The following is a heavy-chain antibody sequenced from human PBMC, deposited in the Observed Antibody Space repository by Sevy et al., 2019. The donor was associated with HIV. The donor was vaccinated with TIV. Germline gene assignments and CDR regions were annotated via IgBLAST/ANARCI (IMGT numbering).Heavy chain of an antibody. D-gene: IGHD3-10*01. V-gene: IGHV4-30-2*01. CDR3: ARAYYYGSGSYYMESVYFGY. CDR2: IYHSGST. Sequence: SETLSLTCAVSGGSISSGGYSWSWIRQPPGKGLEWIGYIYHSGSTYYNPSLKSRVTISVDRSKNQFSLKLSSVTAADTAVYYCARAYYYGSGSYYMESVYFGYWGQGTLVTVSS. J-gene: IGHJ4*02. CDR1: GGSISSGGYS.